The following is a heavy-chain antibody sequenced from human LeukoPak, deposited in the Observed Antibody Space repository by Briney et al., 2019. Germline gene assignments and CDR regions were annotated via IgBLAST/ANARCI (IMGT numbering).Heavy chain of an antibody. CDR2: MNPSSGNT. V-gene: IGHV1-46*01. J-gene: IGHJ4*02. CDR1: GYTFTSYY. Sequence: ASVKVSCKASGYTFTSYYMNWVRQAPGQGLEWMGIMNPSSGNTSYAQKFQGRVTMTRDTSTSTAYMELSSLRSEDTAVYYCARDTAVTTEIGPYYFDYWGQGTLVTVSS. D-gene: IGHD4-17*01. CDR3: ARDTAVTTEIGPYYFDY.